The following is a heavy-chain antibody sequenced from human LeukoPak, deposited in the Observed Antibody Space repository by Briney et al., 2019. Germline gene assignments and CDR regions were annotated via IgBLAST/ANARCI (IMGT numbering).Heavy chain of an antibody. CDR2: ISSSSSTI. CDR3: ARGGEQGDDPSNWFDP. J-gene: IGHJ5*02. D-gene: IGHD1-26*01. V-gene: IGHV3-48*01. Sequence: GGSLRLSCAASGSTFSSYSMNWVRQAPGKGLEWVSYISSSSSTIYYADSVKGRFTISRDNAKNSLYLQMNSLRAEDTAVYYCARGGEQGDDPSNWFDPWGQGTLVTVSS. CDR1: GSTFSSYS.